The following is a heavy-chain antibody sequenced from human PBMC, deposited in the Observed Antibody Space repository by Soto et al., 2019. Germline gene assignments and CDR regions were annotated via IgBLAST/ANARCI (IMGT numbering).Heavy chain of an antibody. D-gene: IGHD1-26*01. J-gene: IGHJ4*02. V-gene: IGHV3-33*01. CDR2: IWYDGSNK. CDR3: ARDAEQGEYYFDY. Sequence: GGSLRLSCAASGFTFSSYGMHWVRQAPGKGLEWVAVIWYDGSNKYYADSVKGRFTISRDNSKNTLYLQMNSLRAEDTAVYYCARDAEQGEYYFDYWGQGTLVTVSS. CDR1: GFTFSSYG.